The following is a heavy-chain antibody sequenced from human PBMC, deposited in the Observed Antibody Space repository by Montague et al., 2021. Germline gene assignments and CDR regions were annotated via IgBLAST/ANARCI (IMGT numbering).Heavy chain of an antibody. CDR1: GATLNDYS. Sequence: SETLSLTCGIFGATLNDYSWNWIGQVTGGGLQWLGEIDYDGKSYYRPSFMGRVFMSLDMSKKHFNLRLTSVTAADTAIYYCSRGPMRAWFDPWGPGTSVIV. CDR3: SRGPMRAWFDP. CDR2: IDYDGKS. J-gene: IGHJ5*02. V-gene: IGHV4-34*01.